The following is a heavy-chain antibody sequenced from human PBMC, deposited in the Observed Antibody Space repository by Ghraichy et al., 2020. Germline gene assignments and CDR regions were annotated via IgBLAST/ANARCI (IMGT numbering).Heavy chain of an antibody. Sequence: GGSLRLSCAASGFSFSSYAMTWVRQAPGKGLEWVSVISSGGGSTYYADSVKGRFTVSRDNSKNTLFLQMNSLRADDTAVYFCGKGLRSSIKGDSDYWGQGTLVSVSS. CDR2: ISSGGGST. CDR3: GKGLRSSIKGDSDY. V-gene: IGHV3-23*01. J-gene: IGHJ4*02. CDR1: GFSFSSYA. D-gene: IGHD3-16*01.